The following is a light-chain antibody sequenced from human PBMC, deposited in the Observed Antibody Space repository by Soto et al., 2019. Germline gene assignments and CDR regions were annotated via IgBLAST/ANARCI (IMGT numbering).Light chain of an antibody. CDR2: DAS. Sequence: DIHMTQSPSSLSASVGDRVTITCQASQDIRNSLHWYQQKAGSAPKLLIYDASNLETGAPSRFSGSGSGTDFTFTITSLQPEDIATYYCQNHDRVPAFGGGTKVDIK. J-gene: IGKJ4*01. V-gene: IGKV1-33*01. CDR3: QNHDRVPA. CDR1: QDIRNS.